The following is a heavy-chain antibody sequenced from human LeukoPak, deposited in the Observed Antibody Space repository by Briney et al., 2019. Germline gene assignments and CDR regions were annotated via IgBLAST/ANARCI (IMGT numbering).Heavy chain of an antibody. V-gene: IGHV3-23*01. D-gene: IGHD5-18*01. CDR2: ISGSGGST. Sequence: GGSLRLSCAASGFTFSSYAMSWVRQAPGKGLEWVSAISGSGGSTYYADSVKGRFTISRDNSKNTLYLQMNSLRAEDTAVYYCAKDGGYGYGYGMDVWGQGTTVTVSS. CDR3: AKDGGYGYGYGMDV. J-gene: IGHJ6*02. CDR1: GFTFSSYA.